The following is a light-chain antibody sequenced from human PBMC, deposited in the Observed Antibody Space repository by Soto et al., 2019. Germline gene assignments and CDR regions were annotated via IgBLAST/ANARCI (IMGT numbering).Light chain of an antibody. CDR1: QSVLYSSNNKNY. Sequence: DIVMTQSPDSLAVSLGERATINCKSSQSVLYSSNNKNYLAWYQQKPGQPPKLLIYWASTRESGVPDRFSGSGSGTDFTLTISSLQAEDVAVYYCKQFYTTPQTFAQGTKVEIK. V-gene: IGKV4-1*01. J-gene: IGKJ1*01. CDR2: WAS. CDR3: KQFYTTPQT.